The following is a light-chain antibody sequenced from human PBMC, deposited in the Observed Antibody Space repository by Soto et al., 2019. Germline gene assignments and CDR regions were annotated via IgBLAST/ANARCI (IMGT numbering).Light chain of an antibody. CDR1: QSVSNN. V-gene: IGKV3D-15*01. J-gene: IGKJ4*01. CDR2: GAS. Sequence: EIVMTQSPATLSVSPWERATLSCRASQSVSNNLAWYQQKPVQAPRLLIYGASSTAIGIPARFSGSGSGTEFTLTVSSLQSEDFAVYSCQQYNDWPLTFGGGTKVDI. CDR3: QQYNDWPLT.